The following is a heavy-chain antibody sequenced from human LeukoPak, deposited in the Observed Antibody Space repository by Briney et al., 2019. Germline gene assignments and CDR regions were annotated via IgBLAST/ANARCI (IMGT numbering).Heavy chain of an antibody. D-gene: IGHD4-23*01. CDR1: GGSISSYY. J-gene: IGHJ3*02. CDR2: IYYSGTT. Sequence: TSETLSLTCTVSGGSISSYYWSWIRQPPGKGLEWIGYIYYSGTTYYNPSLKSRVTMSVDTSKKQFFLTLSFVTAADTAIYYCARHYYGGSGAFDIWGQGTMVTVS. CDR3: ARHYYGGSGAFDI. V-gene: IGHV4-59*08.